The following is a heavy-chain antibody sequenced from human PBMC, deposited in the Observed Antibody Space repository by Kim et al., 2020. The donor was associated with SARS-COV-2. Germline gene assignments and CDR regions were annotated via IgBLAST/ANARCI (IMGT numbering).Heavy chain of an antibody. CDR2: IYYSGST. J-gene: IGHJ6*02. CDR1: GGSISSGGYY. D-gene: IGHD2-2*01. Sequence: SETLSLTCTVSGGSISSGGYYWSWIRQHPGKGLEWIGYIYYSGSTYYNPSLKSRVTISVDTSKNQFSLKLSSVTAADTAVYYCASQKGGYCSSTSCYFLFVWGQGTTVTVSS. CDR3: ASQKGGYCSSTSCYFLFV. V-gene: IGHV4-31*03.